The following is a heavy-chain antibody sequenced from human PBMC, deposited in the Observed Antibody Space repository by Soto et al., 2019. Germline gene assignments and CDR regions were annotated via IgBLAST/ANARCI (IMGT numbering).Heavy chain of an antibody. Sequence: ASVRVSCKASGYTFTSYYMHWVRQAPGQGLEWMGIINPSGGSTSYAQKFQGRVTMTRDTSTSTVYMELSSLRSEDTAVYYCARDLVGGDYDYVWGSYRYTGSYYYGTDVWGPGTTVTVS. D-gene: IGHD3-16*02. CDR2: INPSGGST. CDR1: GYTFTSYY. J-gene: IGHJ6*02. CDR3: ARDLVGGDYDYVWGSYRYTGSYYYGTDV. V-gene: IGHV1-46*01.